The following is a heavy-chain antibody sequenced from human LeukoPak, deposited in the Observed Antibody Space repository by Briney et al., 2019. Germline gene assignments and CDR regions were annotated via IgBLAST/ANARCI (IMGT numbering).Heavy chain of an antibody. J-gene: IGHJ3*02. CDR3: ARANMVHDAFDI. CDR2: IYSGGST. Sequence: GGSLRLSCAASGFTVSSNYMSWVRQAPGKGLEWVSVIYSGGSTYDADSVKGRFTISRHNSKNTLYLQMNSMRAEDTAVCYCARANMVHDAFDIWGQGTMVTVSS. CDR1: GFTVSSNY. D-gene: IGHD3-10*01. V-gene: IGHV3-53*04.